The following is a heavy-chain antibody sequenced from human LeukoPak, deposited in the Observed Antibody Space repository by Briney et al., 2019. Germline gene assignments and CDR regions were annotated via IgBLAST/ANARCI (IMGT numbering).Heavy chain of an antibody. V-gene: IGHV4-59*01. CDR3: ARGRGQPDYDSSGYFDY. Sequence: SETLSLTRTVSGGSITGYYWSWIRQPPGKGLEWIGYIYDSGSTDYKPSLKSRVTISVDTSKNQFSLKLTSVTAADTAVYYCARGRGQPDYDSSGYFDYWGQGSLVTVSS. J-gene: IGHJ4*02. CDR2: IYDSGST. D-gene: IGHD3-22*01. CDR1: GGSITGYY.